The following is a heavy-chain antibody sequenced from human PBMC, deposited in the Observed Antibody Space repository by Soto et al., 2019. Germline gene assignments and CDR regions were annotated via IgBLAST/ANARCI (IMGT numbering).Heavy chain of an antibody. V-gene: IGHV1-69*01. CDR1: GGIFSTYA. J-gene: IGHJ4*02. D-gene: IGHD3-10*01. CDR3: ARDRDDYGSGNYYNRIDF. CDR2: IIPIFGTP. Sequence: VQLVQSGAEVKKPGSSVKVSCKASGGIFSTYAISWLRQAPGQGLEWMGGIIPIFGTPNYAQRLQGRVTITADESTTTSYKELSRLKSEDTAVYYCARDRDDYGSGNYYNRIDFWGQGTLVTVSS.